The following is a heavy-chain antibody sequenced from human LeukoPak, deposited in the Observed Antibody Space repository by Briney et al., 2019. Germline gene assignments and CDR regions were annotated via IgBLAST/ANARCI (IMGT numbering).Heavy chain of an antibody. D-gene: IGHD4-17*01. V-gene: IGHV3-23*01. J-gene: IGHJ4*02. CDR2: ISGNGGNT. CDR1: GFTFTSYA. CDR3: AKVLYGVGLDY. Sequence: GGSLRLSCAASGFTFTSYAMSWVRQAPGMGLEWVSTISGNGGNTYYADSVKDRFTISRDNSKNTLYLQMNSLRAEDTAVYYCAKVLYGVGLDYWGQGTLVTVSS.